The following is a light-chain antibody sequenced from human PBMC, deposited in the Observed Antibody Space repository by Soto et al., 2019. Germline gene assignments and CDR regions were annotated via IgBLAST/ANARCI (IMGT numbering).Light chain of an antibody. J-gene: IGKJ1*01. V-gene: IGKV1-39*01. CDR3: QQEYTTRWT. CDR2: ATS. Sequence: DIQMTQSPTSLSASVGDRVTISCRAGQNIRSYLNWYQQIPGKAPNLLIYATSILQTGVPSRFSGTGSGTDFTLPINGRQPEDFATYYCQQEYTTRWTFGQGTKVDIK. CDR1: QNIRSY.